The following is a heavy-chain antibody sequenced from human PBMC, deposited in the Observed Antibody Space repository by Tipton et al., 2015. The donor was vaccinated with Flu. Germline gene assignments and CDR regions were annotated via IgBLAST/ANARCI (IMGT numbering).Heavy chain of an antibody. CDR3: ARSLSTVARTPDGTPRGAFDI. CDR1: GYTFTNYD. V-gene: IGHV1-8*01. Sequence: QVQLVQSGAEVKNPGASVKVSCKASGYTFTNYDIDWVRQAPGQRLEWLGWMNPHSGNTGYAQKFQGRVTMTRDTSISTAYMELSSLRAEDTAVYYCARSLSTVARTPDGTPRGAFDIWGQGTLVTVSS. CDR2: MNPHSGNT. J-gene: IGHJ3*02. D-gene: IGHD1-7*01.